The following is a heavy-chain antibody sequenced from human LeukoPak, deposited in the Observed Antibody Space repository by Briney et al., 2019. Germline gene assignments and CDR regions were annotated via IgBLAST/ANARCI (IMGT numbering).Heavy chain of an antibody. CDR3: AKDVCTSPRCLLYSDS. CDR1: GFAFSNYA. V-gene: IGHV3-23*01. J-gene: IGHJ4*02. D-gene: IGHD2-8*01. Sequence: GGSLRLSCATSGFAFSNYAMSWFRQAPGKGLEWVSGISGVNTYYAYPVKGRFTISRDNSNNVLYVQMNRLRVEDTAVYFCAKDVCTSPRCLLYSDSWGQGTLVTVSS. CDR2: ISGVNT.